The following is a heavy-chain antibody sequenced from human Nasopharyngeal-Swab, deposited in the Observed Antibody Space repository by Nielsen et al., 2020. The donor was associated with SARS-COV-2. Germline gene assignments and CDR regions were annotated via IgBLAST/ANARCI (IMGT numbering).Heavy chain of an antibody. J-gene: IGHJ3*01. D-gene: IGHD2-15*01. CDR1: GGTFSSYA. V-gene: IGHV1-69*13. CDR3: ARESEVVAAYNAFDV. Sequence: SVKVSCKASGGTFSSYAISWVRQAPGQGLEWMGGIIPIFGTANYAQKFQGRVTITADESTSTAYMELSSLRSEDTAVYYCARESEVVAAYNAFDVWGQGTMVTVSS. CDR2: IIPIFGTA.